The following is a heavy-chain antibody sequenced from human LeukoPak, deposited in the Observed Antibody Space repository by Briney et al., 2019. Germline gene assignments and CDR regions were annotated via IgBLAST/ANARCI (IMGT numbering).Heavy chain of an antibody. V-gene: IGHV1-18*01. CDR1: GYTFTTYG. D-gene: IGHD6-13*01. Sequence: ASVKVSCKAFGYTFTTYGVSWVRQAPGQGLEWMGWIDAYSGNTNYAQKLQGRVTMTTDTSTSTAYMELRSLRSDDTAVYYCARLGIAAAGISLNDYWGQGTLVTVCS. CDR3: ARLGIAAAGISLNDY. CDR2: IDAYSGNT. J-gene: IGHJ4*02.